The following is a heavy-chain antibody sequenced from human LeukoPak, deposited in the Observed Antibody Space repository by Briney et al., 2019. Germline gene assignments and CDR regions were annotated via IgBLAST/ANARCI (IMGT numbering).Heavy chain of an antibody. CDR3: ARNWVVVVGATGKEGIEMFK. J-gene: IGHJ4*01. CDR1: GFTFSSYA. D-gene: IGHD2-15*01. Sequence: GGSLRLSCAASGFTFSSYAMHWVRQAPGKGLECVAVISYDGTNKYYADSVKGRFTISRDNSKNTLYLQMNGLRAEHTAVYYCARNWVVVVGATGKEGIEMFKWGHGTLVTVSS. V-gene: IGHV3-30*04. CDR2: ISYDGTNK.